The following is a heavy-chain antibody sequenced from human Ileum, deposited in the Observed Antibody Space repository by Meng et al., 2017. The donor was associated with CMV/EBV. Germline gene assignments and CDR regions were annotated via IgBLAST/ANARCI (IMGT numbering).Heavy chain of an antibody. CDR3: ARDRYASAK. CDR2: IKQDGSEK. D-gene: IGHD2-8*01. J-gene: IGHJ4*02. V-gene: IGHV3-7*01. Sequence: GESLKISCAASGFTSSSYWMSWVRQAPGKGLEWVANIKQDGSEKYYVDSVKGRFTISRDNAKNSLYLQMNSLRAEDTAVYYCARDRYASAKWGQGTLVTVSS. CDR1: GFTSSSYW.